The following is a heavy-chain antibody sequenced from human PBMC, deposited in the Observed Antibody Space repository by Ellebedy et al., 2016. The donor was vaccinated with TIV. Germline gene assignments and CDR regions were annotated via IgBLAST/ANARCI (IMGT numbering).Heavy chain of an antibody. CDR1: GYSFTSYW. Sequence: GESLKISCKVSGYSFTSYWIGWVRQMPGKGLEWMGIIFPGDSDTRYSPSFQGQVTISADKFISTAYLQWSSLKASDTAMYYCARPGYGSNFRYALDIWGQGTMVTVSS. J-gene: IGHJ3*02. CDR3: ARPGYGSNFRYALDI. D-gene: IGHD4-23*01. V-gene: IGHV5-51*01. CDR2: IFPGDSDT.